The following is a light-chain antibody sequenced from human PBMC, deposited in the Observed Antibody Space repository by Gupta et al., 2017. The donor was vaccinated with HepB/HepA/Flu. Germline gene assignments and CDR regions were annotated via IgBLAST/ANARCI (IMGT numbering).Light chain of an antibody. Sequence: QSVLTQPPSASGTPGQTVTISCSGSSSNIGTNIVNWYQQLPGTAPKLLMFIKNQRPSGVPARFSCSTSCASASLVTSGLQSEDEADYYCATTDASINGQVVLGGGTKLTVL. CDR3: ATTDASINGQVV. J-gene: IGLJ2*01. CDR2: IKN. V-gene: IGLV1-44*01. CDR1: SSNIGTNI.